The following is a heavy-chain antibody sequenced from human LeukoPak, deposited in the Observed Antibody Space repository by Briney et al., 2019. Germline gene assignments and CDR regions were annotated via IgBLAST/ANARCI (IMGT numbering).Heavy chain of an antibody. CDR3: ARGMVVVAATKGFDP. CDR1: GGSFSGYY. Sequence: SETLSLTCAVYGGSFSGYYWSWIRQPPGKGLEWIGEINHSGSTNYNPSLKSRVTISVDTSKNQFSLKLSSVTAADTAVYYCARGMVVVAATKGFDPWGQGTLVTASS. D-gene: IGHD2-15*01. J-gene: IGHJ5*02. V-gene: IGHV4-34*01. CDR2: INHSGST.